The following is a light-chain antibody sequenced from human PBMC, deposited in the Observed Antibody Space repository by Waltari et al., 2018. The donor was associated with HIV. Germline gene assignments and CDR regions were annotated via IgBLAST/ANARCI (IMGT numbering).Light chain of an antibody. CDR1: QVIHRV. J-gene: IGKJ2*01. V-gene: IGKV1-12*01. CDR2: HGS. CDR3: QQDNTFPHT. Sequence: IHMSQSPTSMSAFVGDNVTFMCRASQVIHRVLAWYQQKPGKSPKLVIHHGSTLQSGVSPRFSARGSGAAFALAINNVQLEDLATYYCQQDNTFPHTFGQGTKL.